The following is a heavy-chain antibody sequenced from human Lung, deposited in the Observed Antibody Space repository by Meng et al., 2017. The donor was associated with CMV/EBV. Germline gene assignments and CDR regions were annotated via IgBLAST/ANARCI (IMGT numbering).Heavy chain of an antibody. CDR2: IYTSGTT. D-gene: IGHD6-19*01. V-gene: IGHV4-4*07. CDR3: ARAEADTGNFDY. J-gene: IGHJ4*02. Sequence: QVHLQEPGPGLVKPSGTLSLTCTVSGGSISSYYWSWIRQSAGKGLEWIGRIYTSGTTIYNPSLKSRLTLSLDTSKNQFSLKLNSVTAADTAVYYCARAEADTGNFDYWGQGTLVTVSS. CDR1: GGSISSYY.